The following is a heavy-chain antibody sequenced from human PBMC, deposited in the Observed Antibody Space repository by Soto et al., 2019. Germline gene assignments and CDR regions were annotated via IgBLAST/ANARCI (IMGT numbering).Heavy chain of an antibody. J-gene: IGHJ3*02. CDR3: SIGSWSAETFDI. CDR1: GGTFNTYT. Sequence: QVHLVQSGAEVKTPGSSVKVSCKAAGGTFNTYTLIWVRQAPGHRLEWMGRIIPMLTVTNSAQKFQGRVTLTADKSTGTAFMELTSLRSDDTAIYYCSIGSWSAETFDIWGQGTMVTVSS. CDR2: IIPMLTVT. V-gene: IGHV1-69*02. D-gene: IGHD2-2*01.